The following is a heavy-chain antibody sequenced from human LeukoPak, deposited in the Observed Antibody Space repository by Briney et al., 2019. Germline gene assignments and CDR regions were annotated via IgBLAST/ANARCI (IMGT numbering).Heavy chain of an antibody. D-gene: IGHD3-10*01. V-gene: IGHV4-30-2*01. CDR1: GGSISSGGYY. CDR3: ARAYYYYGSGSYRYFDL. J-gene: IGHJ2*01. Sequence: SETLSLTCTVSGGSISSGGYYWSWIRQPPGKGLEWIGYIYHSGSTYYNPSLKSRVTISVDTSKNQFSLKLSSVTAADTAVYYCARAYYYYGSGSYRYFDLWGRGTLVTVSS. CDR2: IYHSGST.